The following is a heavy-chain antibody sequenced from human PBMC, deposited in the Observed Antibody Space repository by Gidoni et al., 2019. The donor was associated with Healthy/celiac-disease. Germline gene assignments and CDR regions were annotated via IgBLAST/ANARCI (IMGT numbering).Heavy chain of an antibody. V-gene: IGHV4-39*01. CDR3: ARVRNDAFDI. CDR1: GGSISSSSYY. CDR2: IYYSGST. J-gene: IGHJ3*02. Sequence: QLQLQESGPGLVKPSGTLSLTCTVSGGSISSSSYYWGWIRQPPGKGLEWIGSIYYSGSTYYNPSLKSRVTISVDTSKNQFSLKLSSVTAAYTAVYYCARVRNDAFDIWGQGTMVTVSS.